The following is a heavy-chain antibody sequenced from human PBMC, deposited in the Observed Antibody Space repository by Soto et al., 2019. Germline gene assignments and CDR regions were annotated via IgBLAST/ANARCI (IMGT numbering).Heavy chain of an antibody. Sequence: SVKVSCKASGGTFSSYAISWVRQAPGQGLEWMGGIIPIFGTANYAQKFQGRVTITADESTSTAYMELSSLRSEDTAVYYCARDVALDYYDSSGYYYQRQNKIAISWGQGTLVTVSS. D-gene: IGHD3-22*01. CDR3: ARDVALDYYDSSGYYYQRQNKIAIS. J-gene: IGHJ5*02. V-gene: IGHV1-69*13. CDR2: IIPIFGTA. CDR1: GGTFSSYA.